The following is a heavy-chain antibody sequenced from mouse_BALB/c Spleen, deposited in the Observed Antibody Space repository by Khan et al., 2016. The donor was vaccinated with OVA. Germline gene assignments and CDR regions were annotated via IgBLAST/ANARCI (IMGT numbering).Heavy chain of an antibody. D-gene: IGHD1-1*01. Sequence: EVELVESGPGLVKPSQSLSLTCTVTGYSITSNYAWNWIRQFPGNKLEWMGYISYSGSTSYNPSLKSRISITRDTSKNQFFLQVNSVTTEDTATYCCARKNYYGYAVDYWGQGTSVTVSS. CDR3: ARKNYYGYAVDY. J-gene: IGHJ4*01. V-gene: IGHV3-2*02. CDR1: GYSITSNYA. CDR2: ISYSGST.